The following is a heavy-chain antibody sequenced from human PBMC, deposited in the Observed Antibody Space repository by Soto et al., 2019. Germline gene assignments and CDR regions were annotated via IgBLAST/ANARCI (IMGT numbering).Heavy chain of an antibody. D-gene: IGHD3-3*01. CDR1: GGTFSSYT. CDR2: IIPILGIA. CDR3: ARGNNDFWSGYHFDY. J-gene: IGHJ4*02. V-gene: IGHV1-69*02. Sequence: SVKVSCKASGGTFSSYTISWVRQAPGQGLEWMGRIIPILGIANYAQKFQGRVTITADKSTSTAYMELSSLRSEDTAVYYCARGNNDFWSGYHFDYWGQGTQVTAPQ.